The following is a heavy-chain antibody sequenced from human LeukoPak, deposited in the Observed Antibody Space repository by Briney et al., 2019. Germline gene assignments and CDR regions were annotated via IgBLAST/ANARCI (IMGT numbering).Heavy chain of an antibody. D-gene: IGHD6-13*01. Sequence: TGGSLRLSCAASGFTFSTYAITWDRQAPGKGLEWVSAISGSGGSTYYADSVKGRFTISRDNSKNTLYLQMNSLRAEDTAVYYCAKDSSSSWYGYYYYGMDVWGQGTTVTVSS. V-gene: IGHV3-23*01. CDR1: GFTFSTYA. CDR3: AKDSSSSWYGYYYYGMDV. CDR2: ISGSGGST. J-gene: IGHJ6*02.